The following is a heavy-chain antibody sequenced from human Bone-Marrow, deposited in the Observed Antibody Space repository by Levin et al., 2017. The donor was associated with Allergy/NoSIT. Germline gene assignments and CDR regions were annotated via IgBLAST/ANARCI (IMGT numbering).Heavy chain of an antibody. J-gene: IGHJ4*02. D-gene: IGHD5-12*01. CDR2: IYTSGST. Sequence: SETLSLTCTVSGGSISSGSYYWSWIRQPAGKGLEWIGRIYTSGSTNYNPSLKSRVTISVDTSKNQFSLKLSSVTAADTAVYYCARDWGGYEQNWGQGTLVTVSS. CDR3: ARDWGGYEQN. CDR1: GGSISSGSYY. V-gene: IGHV4-61*02.